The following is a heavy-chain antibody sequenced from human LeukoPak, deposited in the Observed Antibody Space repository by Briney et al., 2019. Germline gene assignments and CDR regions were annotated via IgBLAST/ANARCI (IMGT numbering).Heavy chain of an antibody. D-gene: IGHD7-27*01. J-gene: IGHJ4*02. CDR3: AKDHPDWGSSFDY. CDR1: GLTLSNTS. V-gene: IGHV3-23*01. Sequence: GGSLRLPCGALGLTLSNTSTNGVARAPGKALEGGSASSGSGDSTYYADSVKGRFTISRDNPKNTLYLQMNSLRAEDTAVYYCAKDHPDWGSSFDYWGQGTLVTVSS. CDR2: SSGSGDST.